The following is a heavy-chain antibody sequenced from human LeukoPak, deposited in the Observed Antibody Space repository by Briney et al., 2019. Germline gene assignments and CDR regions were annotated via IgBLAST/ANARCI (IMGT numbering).Heavy chain of an antibody. Sequence: PGGSRRRSCAASGFTFSSYEMNWVRQAPGKGLEWVSYISISGSTIYYADSVKGRFTISRDNAKNSLYLQMNSLRAEDTAVYYCARDPSSSSEPYYFDNWGQATLVTVSS. V-gene: IGHV3-48*03. D-gene: IGHD6-6*01. CDR3: ARDPSSSSEPYYFDN. CDR2: ISISGSTI. J-gene: IGHJ4*02. CDR1: GFTFSSYE.